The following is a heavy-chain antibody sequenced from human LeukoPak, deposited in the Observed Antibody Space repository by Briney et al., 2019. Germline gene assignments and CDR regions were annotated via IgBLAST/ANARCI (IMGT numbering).Heavy chain of an antibody. CDR2: INPNSGGT. CDR1: GYTFTGYY. CDR3: ARALYYDFWSGYSTQPNWFDP. Sequence: ASVKVSCKASGYTFTGYYMHWVRQAPGQGLEWMGWINPNSGGTNYAQKFQGRVTMTRDTSISTAYMELSRLRSDDTAVYYCARALYYDFWSGYSTQPNWFDPWGQGTLVTVSS. V-gene: IGHV1-2*02. J-gene: IGHJ5*02. D-gene: IGHD3-3*01.